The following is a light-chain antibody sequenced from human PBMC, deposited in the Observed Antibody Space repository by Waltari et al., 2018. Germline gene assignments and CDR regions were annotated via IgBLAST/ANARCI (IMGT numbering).Light chain of an antibody. CDR2: YDS. CDR3: QVWDDVTDSGV. Sequence: YVLTQPPSVSVDPGQTARLTCGGDNIGSTSVSWYQQKPGQAPGLVMFYDSDRPSEIPERFSGSNTGNTATLTISWVEAGDEADYHCQVWDDVTDSGVFGGGTKLTVL. V-gene: IGLV3-21*04. J-gene: IGLJ3*02. CDR1: NIGSTS.